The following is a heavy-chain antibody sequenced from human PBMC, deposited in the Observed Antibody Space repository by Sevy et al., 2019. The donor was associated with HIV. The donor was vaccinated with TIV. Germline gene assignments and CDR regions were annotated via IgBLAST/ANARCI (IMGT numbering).Heavy chain of an antibody. CDR2: IKSKGDNYTT. Sequence: GGSLRLSCAASGFSFRGSAVHWVRQTFGKGLEWVGRIKSKGDNYTTLYSSSVKGKVTITREDSTNTAYLQMSSRHTEDTAIYYCRSLDLVVTGATLRGRNQKTIDWWGQGSLVTVSS. V-gene: IGHV3-73*01. CDR1: GFSFRGSA. D-gene: IGHD2-15*01. J-gene: IGHJ4*02. CDR3: RSLDLVVTGATLRGRNQKTIDW.